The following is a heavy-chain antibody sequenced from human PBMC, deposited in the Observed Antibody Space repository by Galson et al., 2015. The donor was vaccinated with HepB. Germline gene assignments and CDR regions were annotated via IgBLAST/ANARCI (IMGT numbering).Heavy chain of an antibody. CDR2: INPNSGGT. D-gene: IGHD4-11*01. Sequence: SCKASGYTFTDYYMYWVRQAPGQGLEWMGWINPNSGGTKYGQKFQGRVTMTRDTSISTAYMELSRLRSDDTAVYYCARDLWGGYSNYLFGYWGQGTLVTVSS. V-gene: IGHV1-2*02. CDR1: GYTFTDYY. J-gene: IGHJ4*02. CDR3: ARDLWGGYSNYLFGY.